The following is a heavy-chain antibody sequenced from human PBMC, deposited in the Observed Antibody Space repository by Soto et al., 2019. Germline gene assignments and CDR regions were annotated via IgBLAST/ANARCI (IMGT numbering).Heavy chain of an antibody. CDR2: IYYSGST. V-gene: IGHV4-59*08. Sequence: SETLSLTCTVSGGSISSYYWSWIRQPPGKGLEWIGSIYYSGSTNYNPSLKSRVTISVDTSKDQFSLKLSSVTAADTAVYYCASQDRYYGSGSYWVDYWGQGTLVTVSS. J-gene: IGHJ4*02. D-gene: IGHD3-10*01. CDR1: GGSISSYY. CDR3: ASQDRYYGSGSYWVDY.